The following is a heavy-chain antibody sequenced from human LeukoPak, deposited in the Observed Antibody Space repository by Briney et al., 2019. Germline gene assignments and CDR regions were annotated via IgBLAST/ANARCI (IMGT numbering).Heavy chain of an antibody. J-gene: IGHJ4*02. D-gene: IGHD3-10*01. Sequence: SETLSLTCAVYGGSFSGYYWSWIRQPPGKGLEWIGEINHSGSTNCNPSLKSRVTISVDTSKNQFSLKLSSVTAADTAVYYCARAPHSTYYYGSGSHGGYWGQGTLVTVSS. CDR1: GGSFSGYY. CDR2: INHSGST. CDR3: ARAPHSTYYYGSGSHGGY. V-gene: IGHV4-34*01.